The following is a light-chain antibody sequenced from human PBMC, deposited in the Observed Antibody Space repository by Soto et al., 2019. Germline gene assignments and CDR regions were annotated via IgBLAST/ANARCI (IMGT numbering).Light chain of an antibody. CDR1: QTISSW. CDR3: QHYNSYSEA. V-gene: IGKV1-5*03. J-gene: IGKJ1*01. CDR2: KAS. Sequence: DIQMTQSPSTLSGSVGDRVTITCRASQTISSWLAWYQQKPGKAPKLLIYKASTLKSGVRARFSGSGSGTEFTLTISSLQPYAFATYYCQHYNSYSEAFGQGTKVELK.